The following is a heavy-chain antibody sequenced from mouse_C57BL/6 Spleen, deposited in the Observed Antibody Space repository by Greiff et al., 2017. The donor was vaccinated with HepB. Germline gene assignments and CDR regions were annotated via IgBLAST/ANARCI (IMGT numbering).Heavy chain of an antibody. CDR3: ARARTGYFDV. CDR2: ISYDGSN. CDR1: GYSITSGYY. V-gene: IGHV3-6*01. Sequence: ESGPGLVKPSQSLSLTCSVTGYSITSGYYWNWIRQFPGNKLEWMGYISYDGSNNYNPSLKNRISITRDTSKNQFFLKLNSVTTEDTATYYCARARTGYFDVWGTGTTVTVSS. J-gene: IGHJ1*03.